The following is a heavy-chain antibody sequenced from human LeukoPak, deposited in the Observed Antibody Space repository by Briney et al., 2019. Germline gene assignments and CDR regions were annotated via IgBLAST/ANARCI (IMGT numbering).Heavy chain of an antibody. V-gene: IGHV3-30*18. D-gene: IGHD2-2*01. CDR1: GFTFSSYG. Sequence: PGGSLGLSCAASGFTFSSYGMHCVRQAPGKGLEWVAVISYDGSNKYYADSVKGRFTISRDNSKNTLYLQMNSLRAEDTAVYYCAKGAVWYQLLSAYFDYWGQGTLVTVSS. CDR2: ISYDGSNK. CDR3: AKGAVWYQLLSAYFDY. J-gene: IGHJ4*02.